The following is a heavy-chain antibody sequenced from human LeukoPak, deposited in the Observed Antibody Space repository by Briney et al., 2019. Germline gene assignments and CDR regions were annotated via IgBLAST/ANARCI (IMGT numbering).Heavy chain of an antibody. D-gene: IGHD2-2*01. Sequence: GGSLRLSCAASGFTFSSYWIHWVRQAPGKGLVWVSHINYDGSSTNYADSVKGRFTISRDNAKHTLYLQMDSLRAEDTAVYYCATSCSSTSCSSRADYWGQGTLVTVSS. CDR2: INYDGSST. CDR1: GFTFSSYW. J-gene: IGHJ4*02. CDR3: ATSCSSTSCSSRADY. V-gene: IGHV3-74*01.